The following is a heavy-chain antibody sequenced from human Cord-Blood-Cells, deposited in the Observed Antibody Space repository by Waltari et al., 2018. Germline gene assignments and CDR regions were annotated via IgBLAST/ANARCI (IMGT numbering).Heavy chain of an antibody. CDR3: GRDTSGYAFDAFDI. D-gene: IGHD5-12*01. J-gene: IGHJ3*02. Sequence: QVQLVQSGAEVKKPGSSVKVSCKASGYTFTGYYMHWVRQAPGQGLEWMGWFNPNSGGTNSEQKFKGRVTITRDTSIRTAYMVLSRLRADDSSVYYCGRDTSGYAFDAFDIWGQGTMVTVSS. CDR1: GYTFTGYY. V-gene: IGHV1-2*02. CDR2: FNPNSGGT.